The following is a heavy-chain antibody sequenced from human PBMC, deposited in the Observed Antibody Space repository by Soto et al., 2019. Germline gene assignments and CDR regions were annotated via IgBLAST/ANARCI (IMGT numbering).Heavy chain of an antibody. D-gene: IGHD2-8*01. Sequence: QEQLQESGPVLVKPSETLSLTCSVSGGSIPPYKWSLIRQAPGKGLERIAYMYSSGSSDYNPSLKGRVTISLDTSTNQYSLKLNSATAADTSVYYCAREWSGFDYCGQGLLVTVSS. J-gene: IGHJ4*02. CDR2: MYSSGSS. V-gene: IGHV4-59*01. CDR3: AREWSGFDY. CDR1: GGSIPPYK.